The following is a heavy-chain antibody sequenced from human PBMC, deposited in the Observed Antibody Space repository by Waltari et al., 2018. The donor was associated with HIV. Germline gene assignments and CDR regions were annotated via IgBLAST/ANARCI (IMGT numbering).Heavy chain of an antibody. Sequence: HLQLQESGPGLVMPSETLSLTCTVSGDSISSSNYFWGWLRHPPGKGLEWIGNFDYSGRAYYNPSLKGRVTVSVDTSKNQFFLKLSSVTAADTAVYYCARTYYNNADYYGMDVWGQGTSVTVS. J-gene: IGHJ6*02. D-gene: IGHD3-9*01. CDR1: GDSISSSNYF. CDR3: ARTYYNNADYYGMDV. V-gene: IGHV4-39*01. CDR2: FDYSGRA.